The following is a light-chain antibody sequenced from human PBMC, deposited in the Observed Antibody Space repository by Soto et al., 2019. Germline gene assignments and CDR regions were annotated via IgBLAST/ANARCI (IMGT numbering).Light chain of an antibody. CDR1: QTISSW. CDR3: QHYNSYSEA. CDR2: KAS. J-gene: IGKJ1*01. V-gene: IGKV1-5*03. Sequence: DIQMTQSPSTLSGSVGDRVTITCRASQTISSWLAWYQQKPGKAPKLLIYKASTLKSGVPSRFSGSGSGTEFTLTISSLQPHDFETYYCQHYNSYSEAFGPGTKVDI.